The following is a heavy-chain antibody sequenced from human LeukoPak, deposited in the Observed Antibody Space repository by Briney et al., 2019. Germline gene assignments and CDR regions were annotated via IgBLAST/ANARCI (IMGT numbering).Heavy chain of an antibody. D-gene: IGHD1-14*01. J-gene: IGHJ6*03. Sequence: PSDTLSTTSTSSDRTVTNSTYFRGWIRQPPGKGLEWIGSISYSGATYYNPSLKRRVSMSVHTSKNQSSLKLSSVTAADTAVYYCARDGFYYHYYMDVWGEGTAVT. CDR1: DRTVTNSTYF. V-gene: IGHV4-39*07. CDR2: ISYSGAT. CDR3: ARDGFYYHYYMDV.